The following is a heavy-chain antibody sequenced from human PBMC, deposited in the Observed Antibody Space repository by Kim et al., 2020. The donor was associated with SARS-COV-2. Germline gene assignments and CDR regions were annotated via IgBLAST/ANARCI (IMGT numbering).Heavy chain of an antibody. CDR3: ARDSGSLDAFDI. CDR1: GFTFSSYS. J-gene: IGHJ3*02. Sequence: GGSLRLSCAASGFTFSSYSMNWVRQAPGKGLVWVSSISSSSSKTTYADSVKGRFTISRDNAKNSLYLQMNSLRAEDTAVYYCARDSGSLDAFDIWGQGTMVTVSS. V-gene: IGHV3-21*01. D-gene: IGHD1-26*01. CDR2: ISSSSSKT.